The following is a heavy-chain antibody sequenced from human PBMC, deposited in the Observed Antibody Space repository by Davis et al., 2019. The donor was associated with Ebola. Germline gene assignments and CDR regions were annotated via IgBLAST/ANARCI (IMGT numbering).Heavy chain of an antibody. D-gene: IGHD6-19*01. J-gene: IGHJ5*02. CDR1: GFMFSNYA. CDR2: ISGNGRAT. V-gene: IGHV3-23*01. Sequence: GGSLRLSCAASGFMFSNYAMNWVRQAPGKGLEWVSGISGNGRATYYADSVKGRFTISRDKSNNTLDLQMNILTPEDTAVYYCARGGRGWYRFDPWGQGSLVTVSS. CDR3: ARGGRGWYRFDP.